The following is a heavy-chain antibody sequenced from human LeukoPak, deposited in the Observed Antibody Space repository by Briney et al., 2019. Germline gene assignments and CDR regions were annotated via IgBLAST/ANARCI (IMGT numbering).Heavy chain of an antibody. Sequence: GASVKVSCKASGGTFSSYAISWVRQAPGQGLEWMGGIIPIFGTANYAQKFQGRVTITADESTSTAYMELSSLRSEDTAVYYCARAKPSFWVAGYYYYGMDVWGQGTTVTVSS. J-gene: IGHJ6*02. V-gene: IGHV1-69*13. CDR1: GGTFSSYA. CDR2: IIPIFGTA. CDR3: ARAKPSFWVAGYYYYGMDV. D-gene: IGHD7-27*01.